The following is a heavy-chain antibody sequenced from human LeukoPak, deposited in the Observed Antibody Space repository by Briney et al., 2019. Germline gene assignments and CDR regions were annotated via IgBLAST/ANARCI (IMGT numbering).Heavy chain of an antibody. J-gene: IGHJ6*02. V-gene: IGHV4-31*03. CDR2: IYYSGST. D-gene: IGHD1/OR15-1a*01. CDR3: ARSEQSYYYYGMDV. CDR1: GGSISSGGYY. Sequence: SQTLSLTCTVSGGSISSGGYYWSRIRQHPGKGLEWIGYIYYSGSTYHNPSLKSRVTISVDTSKNQFSLKLSSVTAADTAVYYCARSEQSYYYYGMDVWGQGTTVTVSS.